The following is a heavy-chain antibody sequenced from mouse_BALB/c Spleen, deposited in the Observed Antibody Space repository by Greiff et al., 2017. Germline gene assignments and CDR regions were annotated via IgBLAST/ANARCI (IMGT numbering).Heavy chain of an antibody. J-gene: IGHJ4*01. Sequence: EVKLVESGGGLVQPGGSRKLSCAASGFTFSSYGMHWVRQAPEKGLEWVGYISSCSSTSYYAKTVKGRFTISRDNPKNTLFLQMTRLTSEDTAVYYCASSGYAMDYWGQGTSVTVSS. CDR3: ASSGYAMDY. CDR2: ISSCSSTS. V-gene: IGHV5-17*02. CDR1: GFTFSSYG. D-gene: IGHD3-1*01.